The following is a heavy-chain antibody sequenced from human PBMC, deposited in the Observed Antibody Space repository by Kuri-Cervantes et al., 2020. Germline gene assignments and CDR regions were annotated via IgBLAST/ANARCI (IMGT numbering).Heavy chain of an antibody. CDR3: AKGWFGTVGDY. V-gene: IGHV3-23*01. CDR2: ISGSGGNI. J-gene: IGHJ4*02. Sequence: GESLKISCEASGFTFNSYAMSWVRQAPGKGLEWVSTISGSGGNIYQPNSVKGRFTVSRDNSKNTLHLQVNSLRADDTAVYYCAKGWFGTVGDYWGRGTLVTVSS. D-gene: IGHD3-10*01. CDR1: GFTFNSYA.